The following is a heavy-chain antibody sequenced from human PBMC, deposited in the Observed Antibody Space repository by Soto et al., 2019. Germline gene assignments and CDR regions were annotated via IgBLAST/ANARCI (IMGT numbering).Heavy chain of an antibody. CDR2: ISSSSSYI. V-gene: IGHV3-21*01. D-gene: IGHD3-22*01. CDR1: GFTFTAYA. J-gene: IGHJ3*02. CDR3: ARGLNYYDSSGYYFYDAFDI. Sequence: GGSLRLSCAASGFTFTAYAMSWVRQAPGKGLEWVSSISSSSSYIYYADSVKGRFTISRDNAKNSLYLQMNSLRAEDTAVYYCARGLNYYDSSGYYFYDAFDIWGQGTMVTVSS.